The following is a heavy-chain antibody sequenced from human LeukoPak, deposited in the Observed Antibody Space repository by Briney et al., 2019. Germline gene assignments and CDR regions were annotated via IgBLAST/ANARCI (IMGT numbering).Heavy chain of an antibody. CDR3: ARDYSSSGRLSYMDV. Sequence: SETLSLTCTVSGGPISSYYWSWVRQPAGKGLEWIGRIYTSGTTNYNPSLRSRVTLSVDTSKNQVFLNLSSVTAADTAVYFCARDYSSSGRLSYMDVWGKGTTVTVSS. CDR2: IYTSGTT. J-gene: IGHJ6*03. CDR1: GGPISSYY. V-gene: IGHV4-4*07. D-gene: IGHD3-10*01.